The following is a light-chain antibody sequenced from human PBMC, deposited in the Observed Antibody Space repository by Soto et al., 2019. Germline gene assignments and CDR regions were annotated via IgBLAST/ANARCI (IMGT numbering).Light chain of an antibody. CDR1: NNDVGSYNL. J-gene: IGLJ3*02. V-gene: IGLV2-23*02. CDR3: CSYAGSSIWV. CDR2: EVS. Sequence: QSALTQPASVSGSPGQSITISCTGTNNDVGSYNLVSWYQQHPGQAPKLMIYEVSKRPSWVSDRLSGSKSGNTASLTISGRQAEDEADYYCCSYAGSSIWVFGGGTKVTVL.